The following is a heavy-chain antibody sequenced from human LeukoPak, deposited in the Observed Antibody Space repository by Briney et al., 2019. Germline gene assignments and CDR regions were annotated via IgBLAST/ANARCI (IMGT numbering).Heavy chain of an antibody. CDR2: ISRSGGST. J-gene: IGHJ6*02. CDR1: GFTFSSYA. D-gene: IGHD3-10*01. V-gene: IGHV3-23*01. CDR3: ASDPSFVGVIIETAPYGMDV. Sequence: GSLRLSCAASGFTFSSYAMSWVRQAPGKGLEWVSAISRSGGSTYYADSVKGRFTISRDKSKNTLYLQMNSLRAEDTAVYYCASDPSFVGVIIETAPYGMDVWGQGTTVTVSS.